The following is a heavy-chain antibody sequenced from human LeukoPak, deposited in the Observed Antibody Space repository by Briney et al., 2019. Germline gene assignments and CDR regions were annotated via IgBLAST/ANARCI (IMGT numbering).Heavy chain of an antibody. Sequence: PGGSLRLSCSASGFTFGNYAMHWVRQAPGKGLEYVSAISSNGGSTYYADSVKGRFTISRDNSKNTLYLQMSSLRAEDAAVYYCVKVAATFYFDYWGQGTLVTVSS. J-gene: IGHJ4*02. D-gene: IGHD2-15*01. CDR1: GFTFGNYA. V-gene: IGHV3-64D*06. CDR2: ISSNGGST. CDR3: VKVAATFYFDY.